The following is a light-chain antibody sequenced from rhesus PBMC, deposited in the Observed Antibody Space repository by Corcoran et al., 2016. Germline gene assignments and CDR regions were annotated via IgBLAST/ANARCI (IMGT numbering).Light chain of an antibody. J-gene: IGKJ1*01. CDR1: QGISKN. CDR3: HQHNNYPLT. CDR2: FAS. Sequence: DIQMTQSPSSLSASVGDTVTITCRASQGISKNVAWYQQKPGKAPKPLIYFASNLESGVPSRFSGSGSGTAYTLTINSLQPDDFAIYYFHQHNNYPLTFGQGTKVEI. V-gene: IGKV1S14*01.